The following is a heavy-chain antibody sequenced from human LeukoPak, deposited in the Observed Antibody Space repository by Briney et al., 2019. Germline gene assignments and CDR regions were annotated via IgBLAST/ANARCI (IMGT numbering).Heavy chain of an antibody. D-gene: IGHD2-2*01. CDR2: INHSGST. J-gene: IGHJ4*02. V-gene: IGHV4-34*01. CDR1: GGSFSGYY. CDR3: ARGRGYCSSTSCYSFFDY. Sequence: SETLSLTCAVYGGSFSGYYWSWIRQPPGKGLEWIGEINHSGSTNYNPSHKSRVTISVDTSKNQFSLKLSSVTAADTAVYYCARGRGYCSSTSCYSFFDYWGQGTLVTVSS.